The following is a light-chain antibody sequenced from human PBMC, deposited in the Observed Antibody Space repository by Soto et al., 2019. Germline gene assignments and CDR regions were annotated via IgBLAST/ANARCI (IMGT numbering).Light chain of an antibody. CDR1: QSVRSSH. V-gene: IGKV3-20*01. Sequence: EIVLTQSPGTLSLSPGERATLSCRASQSVRSSHLAWYQQKPGQAPRLLLYGTSSRATAIPDRFSGSGSGTDFTLTISRLEPEDFAVYSCQQRSSSPLTFGGGTKVDIK. CDR3: QQRSSSPLT. J-gene: IGKJ4*01. CDR2: GTS.